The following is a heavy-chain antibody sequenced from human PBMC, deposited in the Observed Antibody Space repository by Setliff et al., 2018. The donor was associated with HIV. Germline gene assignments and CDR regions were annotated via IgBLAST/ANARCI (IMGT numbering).Heavy chain of an antibody. V-gene: IGHV4-59*08. CDR3: ARHPTGPDAFDI. CDR2: VHSSGST. CDR1: GSSVTNNY. Sequence: SETLSLTCTVSGSSVTNNYWSWIRQAPGKGLEWLGYVHSSGSTNYNPSLKSRVTMSVDTSKNQFSLKLSSVTAADTAVYYCARHPTGPDAFDIWGQGTKVTVSS. D-gene: IGHD3-9*01. J-gene: IGHJ3*02.